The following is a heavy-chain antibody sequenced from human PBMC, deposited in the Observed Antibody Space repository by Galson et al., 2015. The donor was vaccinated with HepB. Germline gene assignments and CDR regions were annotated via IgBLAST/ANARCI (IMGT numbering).Heavy chain of an antibody. Sequence: SLRLSCAASGFTFGDYAMSWFRQAPGKGLEWVGFIRSKAYGGTTEYAASVKGRFTISRDDSRSIAYLQMNSLKTEDTAVYYCTREPNRAYCGGDCYSVYYYMDVWGKGTTVTVSS. CDR1: GFTFGDYA. J-gene: IGHJ6*03. V-gene: IGHV3-49*03. D-gene: IGHD2-21*01. CDR3: TREPNRAYCGGDCYSVYYYMDV. CDR2: IRSKAYGGTT.